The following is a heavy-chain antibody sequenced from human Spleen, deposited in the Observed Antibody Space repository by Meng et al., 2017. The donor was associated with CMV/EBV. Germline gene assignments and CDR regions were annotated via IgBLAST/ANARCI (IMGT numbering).Heavy chain of an antibody. CDR2: INGRGNNT. J-gene: IGHJ4*02. CDR1: GFPFNDYA. D-gene: IGHD5-18*01. CDR3: AKDRGRGRGYSYGYFNY. Sequence: GGSLRLSCAASGFPFNDYAMYWVRQAPGKGLELVSSINGRGNNTYYADSVKGRFTISRDNSRNMVFVQMNRLRAEDTAIYYCAKDRGRGRGYSYGYFNYWGQGTLVTVSS. V-gene: IGHV3-23*01.